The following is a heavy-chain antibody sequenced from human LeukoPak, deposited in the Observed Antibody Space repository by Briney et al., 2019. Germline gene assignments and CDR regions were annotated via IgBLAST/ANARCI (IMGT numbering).Heavy chain of an antibody. J-gene: IGHJ4*02. Sequence: SETLSLTCPVSGGSISSYYWSWIRQPPGKGLEWIGYIYYSGSTNYNPSLKSRVTISVDTSKNQFSLKLSSVTAADTAVYYCARDSFGELLSSWGQGTLVTVSS. D-gene: IGHD3-10*01. CDR1: GGSISSYY. CDR3: ARDSFGELLSS. V-gene: IGHV4-59*01. CDR2: IYYSGST.